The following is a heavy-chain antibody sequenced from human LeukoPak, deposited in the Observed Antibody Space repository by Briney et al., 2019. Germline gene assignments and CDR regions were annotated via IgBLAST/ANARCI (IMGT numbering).Heavy chain of an antibody. V-gene: IGHV4-61*01. CDR2: TYYSGSP. D-gene: IGHD6-6*01. CDR1: GGSVSSGSYY. J-gene: IGHJ3*01. Sequence: PSETLSLTCTVSGGSVSSGSYYWSWIRQPPGKGLEWIGYTYYSGSPNYNPSLKSRVTISVDTSKNQFSLRLNSVAAADTAVYYCARDRTRHEAFDLWGQGTMVTVSS. CDR3: ARDRTRHEAFDL.